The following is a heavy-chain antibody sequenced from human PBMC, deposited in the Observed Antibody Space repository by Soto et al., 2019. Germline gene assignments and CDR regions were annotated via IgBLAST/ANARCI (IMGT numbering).Heavy chain of an antibody. CDR1: GYSFTSYQ. V-gene: IGHV1-46*01. J-gene: IGHJ6*02. CDR2: INPSGGRI. D-gene: IGHD1-1*01. Sequence: QMQLVQSGAEVKPPGASVKVSCKASGYSFTSYQIHWVRQAPGQGLGWMGIINPSGGRITYAQTFQGSVRMTGDTSTSTLYLELRSLRSEDTAVSYCARDGPPTTPSVSPVYTMEVWGQGTTVTVS. CDR3: ARDGPPTTPSVSPVYTMEV.